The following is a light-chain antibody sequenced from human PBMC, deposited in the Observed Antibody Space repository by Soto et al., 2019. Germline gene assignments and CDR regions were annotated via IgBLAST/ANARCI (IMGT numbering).Light chain of an antibody. CDR1: TIGAHSF. CDR3: CSYTGNKVCV. V-gene: IGLV2-11*01. J-gene: IGLJ1*01. CDR2: DVS. Sequence: QSALTQPRSLSGAPGQSVTISCTGPTIGAHSFVSWYQDRPDKVPKLLIYDVSQRPSGIPDRFSGSRSANTASLTISGLQADDAAAYYCCSYTGNKVCVFGTGTKV.